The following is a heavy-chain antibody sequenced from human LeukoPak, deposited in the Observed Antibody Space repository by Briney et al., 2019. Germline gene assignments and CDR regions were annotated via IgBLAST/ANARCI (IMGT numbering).Heavy chain of an antibody. CDR3: AKSQYTGNYHFDN. CDR2: INTGGVHT. Sequence: PGGSLRLSCAASGFTFSSYAMSWVRQVPGKGLERVSGINTGGVHTYYADSVKGRFSISRDDSKSTLFLQMSDLSAEDTAIYYCAKSQYTGNYHFDNWGQGTLVTVSS. D-gene: IGHD1-1*01. CDR1: GFTFSSYA. V-gene: IGHV3-23*01. J-gene: IGHJ4*02.